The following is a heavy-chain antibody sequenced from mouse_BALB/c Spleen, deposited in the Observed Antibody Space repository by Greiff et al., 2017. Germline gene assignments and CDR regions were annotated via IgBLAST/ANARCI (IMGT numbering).Heavy chain of an antibody. D-gene: IGHD3-1*01. CDR3: ARSRGTAPLYAMDY. Sequence: VQLQQSGAELVRPGVSVKISCKGSGYTFTDYAMHWVKQSHAKSLEWIGVISTYYGDASYNQKFKGKATMTVDKSSSTAYMELARLTSEDSAIYYCARSRGTAPLYAMDYWGQGTSVTVSS. J-gene: IGHJ4*01. CDR1: GYTFTDYA. CDR2: ISTYYGDA. V-gene: IGHV1S137*01.